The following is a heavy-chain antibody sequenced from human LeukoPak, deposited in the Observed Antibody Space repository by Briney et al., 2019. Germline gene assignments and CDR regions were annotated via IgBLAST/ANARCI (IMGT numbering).Heavy chain of an antibody. D-gene: IGHD3-10*01. CDR2: TYYRTKWYN. Sequence: SQTLSLTCAISGDSVSSNSAAWNWIRQSPSRGLEWLGRTYYRTKWYNDYAVSVKSRVTINPDTSKNQFSLQLNSVTPEDTAVYYCARGMVRGVINYYYYGMDVWGQGTTVTVSS. V-gene: IGHV6-1*01. J-gene: IGHJ6*02. CDR3: ARGMVRGVINYYYYGMDV. CDR1: GDSVSSNSAA.